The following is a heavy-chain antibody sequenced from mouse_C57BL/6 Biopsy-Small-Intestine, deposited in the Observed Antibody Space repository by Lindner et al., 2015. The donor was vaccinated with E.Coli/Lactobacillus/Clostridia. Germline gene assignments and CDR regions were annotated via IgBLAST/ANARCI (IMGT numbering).Heavy chain of an antibody. CDR3: ARDGGYYGSPYAMDY. CDR1: GISITTGYYR. Sequence: VQLQESGPGLVKPSRTVFLTCTVTGISITTGYYRWSWIRQFPGNKLEWVGYIYYSGTSSYNPSLSSRTTITRDTPKNQFFLEMNSLTAEDTATYYCARDGGYYGSPYAMDYWGQGTSITVSS. J-gene: IGHJ4*01. CDR2: IYYSGTS. D-gene: IGHD1-1*01. V-gene: IGHV3-5*01.